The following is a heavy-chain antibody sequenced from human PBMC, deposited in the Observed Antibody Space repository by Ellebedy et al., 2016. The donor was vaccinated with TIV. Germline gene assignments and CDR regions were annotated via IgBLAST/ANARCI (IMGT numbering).Heavy chain of an antibody. Sequence: AASVKVSCKASGYVFTNYAMHWVRQAPGQRLEWLGWINAFNVNIRYSQKFPDRVTIATDTSARTAYMELSSLTSEDTAVYYCARDIPGDGWWNFDYWGQGTLVTVSS. CDR2: INAFNVNI. CDR1: GYVFTNYA. J-gene: IGHJ4*02. V-gene: IGHV1-3*01. CDR3: ARDIPGDGWWNFDY. D-gene: IGHD7-27*01.